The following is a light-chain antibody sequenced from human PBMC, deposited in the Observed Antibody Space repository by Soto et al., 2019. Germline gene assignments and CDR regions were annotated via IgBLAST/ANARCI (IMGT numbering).Light chain of an antibody. CDR2: AAS. Sequence: DIQVTQSPSSVSASVGDRVTITCRASQGVSSWLAWCQQKPGKAPKLLIYAASTLQSGVPSRFSGSGSGTDFTLTISSLQPEDFATDYCQQANSFPLTFGGGNKEEIK. CDR3: QQANSFPLT. J-gene: IGKJ4*01. CDR1: QGVSSW. V-gene: IGKV1-12*01.